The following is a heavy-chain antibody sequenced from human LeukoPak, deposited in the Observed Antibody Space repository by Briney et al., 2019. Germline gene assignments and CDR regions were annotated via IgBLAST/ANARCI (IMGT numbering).Heavy chain of an antibody. CDR2: ISGSGGST. J-gene: IGHJ4*02. D-gene: IGHD2-2*01. Sequence: PGGSLRLSCAASGFTFSSYAMSWVRQAPGKGLEWVSAISGSGGSTYYADSVKGRFTISRDNSKNTLYLQMNSLRAEDTAVYYCAKGIVVVPAAPHDYWGQGTLVTVSS. CDR1: GFTFSSYA. CDR3: AKGIVVVPAAPHDY. V-gene: IGHV3-23*01.